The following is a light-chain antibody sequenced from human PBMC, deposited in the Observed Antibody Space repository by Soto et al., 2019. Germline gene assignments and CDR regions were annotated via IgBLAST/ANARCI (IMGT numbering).Light chain of an antibody. V-gene: IGKV1-39*01. Sequence: DIRVTQSPSSLSASIGDRVTITCRASQSISTFLNWYQQKPGKAPNLLIYVASNLQTGVPSRFSGSGSGTDFCINISSLQHADVATYYCQQSYSGPYTFGQGTTLDIK. CDR1: QSISTF. J-gene: IGKJ2*01. CDR2: VAS. CDR3: QQSYSGPYT.